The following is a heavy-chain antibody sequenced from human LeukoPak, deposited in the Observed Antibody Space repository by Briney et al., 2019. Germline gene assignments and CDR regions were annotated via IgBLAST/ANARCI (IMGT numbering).Heavy chain of an antibody. J-gene: IGHJ5*02. CDR1: GGSFSGYY. CDR2: INHSGST. V-gene: IGHV4-34*01. CDR3: ARDYDILTDYGFDP. Sequence: SETLSLTCAVYGGSFSGYYWSWIRQPPGKGLEWIGEINHSGSTNYYPSLKSRVTISVDTSKNQFSLKLSSVTAADTAVYYCARDYDILTDYGFDPWGQGTLVTVSS. D-gene: IGHD3-9*01.